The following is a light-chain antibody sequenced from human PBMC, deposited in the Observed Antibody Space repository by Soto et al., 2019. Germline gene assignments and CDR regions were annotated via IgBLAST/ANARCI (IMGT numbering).Light chain of an antibody. Sequence: EIVLTQSPATLSLSPGERATLSCRASQSVSKLLTWYQQKPGQPPSLLMYDVSTRAAGIPARFSGSGSGTDVTLTTSSREPADVAVDFCQQCTNGPPCTFGQATKLDIK. CDR3: QQCTNGPPCT. CDR2: DVS. CDR1: QSVSKL. J-gene: IGKJ2*02. V-gene: IGKV3-11*01.